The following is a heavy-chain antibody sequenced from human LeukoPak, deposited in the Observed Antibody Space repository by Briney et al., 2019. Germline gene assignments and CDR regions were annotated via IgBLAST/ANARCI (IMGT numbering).Heavy chain of an antibody. J-gene: IGHJ4*02. CDR2: IIPIFGTA. CDR3: AGSLRYSSSWYPDY. Sequence: SVKVSCKASGGTFSSYAISWVRQAPGQGLEWMGGIIPIFGTANYAQKFQGRVTITADESTSTAYMELSSLRSEDTAVYYCAGSLRYSSSWYPDYWGQGTLVTVSS. CDR1: GGTFSSYA. D-gene: IGHD6-13*01. V-gene: IGHV1-69*01.